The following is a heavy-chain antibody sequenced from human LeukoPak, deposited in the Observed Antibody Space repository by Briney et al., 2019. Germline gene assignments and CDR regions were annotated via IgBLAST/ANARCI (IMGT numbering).Heavy chain of an antibody. CDR2: IYYSGST. CDR3: ASVSGKSKTMDV. Sequence: SETLSLTCTVSGGSISSYYWSWIRQPPGKGLEWIGNIYYSGSTNYNPSLKSRVTISVDTSKNQFSLKLSSVTAADTAVYYCASVSGKSKTMDVWGKGTTVTVSS. CDR1: GGSISSYY. J-gene: IGHJ6*03. D-gene: IGHD1-26*01. V-gene: IGHV4-59*08.